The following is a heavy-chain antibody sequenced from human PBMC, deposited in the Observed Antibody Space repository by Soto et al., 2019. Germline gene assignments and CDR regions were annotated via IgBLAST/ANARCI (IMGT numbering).Heavy chain of an antibody. J-gene: IGHJ6*02. D-gene: IGHD5-18*01. CDR1: GGTFSTYT. Sequence: SSVKVSCKASGGTFSTYTISWVRQAPVQGLEWMGGIIPIYGTANYAQKFQGRVTITADESTNTAYMELSSLRSGDTAVYFCARMGYTDGSLDYYYYGMDVWGQGSTVTAP. CDR3: ARMGYTDGSLDYYYYGMDV. CDR2: IIPIYGTA. V-gene: IGHV1-69*13.